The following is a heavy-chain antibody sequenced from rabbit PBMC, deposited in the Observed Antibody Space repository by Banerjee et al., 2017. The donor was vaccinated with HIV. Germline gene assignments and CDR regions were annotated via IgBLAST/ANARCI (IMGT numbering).Heavy chain of an antibody. Sequence: QSLEESGGDLVKPGASLTLTCTASGIDLSSYYYMCWVRQAPGKGLEWIACIYPDSGRTYYANWAKGRFTISKTSSTTVTLQMTSLTAADTATYFCARDNMFKLWGPGTLVTVS. V-gene: IGHV1S40*01. CDR2: IYPDSGRT. CDR1: GIDLSSYYY. CDR3: ARDNMFKL. J-gene: IGHJ4*01.